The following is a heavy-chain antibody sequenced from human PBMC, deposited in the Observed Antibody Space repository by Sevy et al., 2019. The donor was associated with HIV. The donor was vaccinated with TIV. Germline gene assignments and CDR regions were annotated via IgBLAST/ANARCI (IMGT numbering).Heavy chain of an antibody. CDR3: ARGGEMIRGVIAREDAFFHMDV. Sequence: SENLSLTCSVSGDTISDYHWTCLRQPAGKGLEWIGHIFGSVGRTQFNPSLKTRVTMSVDRSKNQLSLMLTSVTTADTAVYYSARGGEMIRGVIAREDAFFHMDVWGTGTTVTVSS. J-gene: IGHJ6*03. V-gene: IGHV4-4*07. D-gene: IGHD3-10*01. CDR2: IFGSVGRT. CDR1: GDTISDYH.